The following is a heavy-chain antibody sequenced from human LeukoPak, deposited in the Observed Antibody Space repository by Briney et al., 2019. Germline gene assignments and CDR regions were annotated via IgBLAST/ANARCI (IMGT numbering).Heavy chain of an antibody. J-gene: IGHJ4*02. Sequence: HPGGSLRLSCEASGFTFSSYSMNWVRQAPGKGLEWVANIKQDGSEKYYVDSVKGRFTISRDNAKNSLYLQMNSLRAEDTAVYYCARGTTSGYDYFDYWGQGTLVTVSS. CDR1: GFTFSSYS. CDR3: ARGTTSGYDYFDY. D-gene: IGHD5-12*01. CDR2: IKQDGSEK. V-gene: IGHV3-7*01.